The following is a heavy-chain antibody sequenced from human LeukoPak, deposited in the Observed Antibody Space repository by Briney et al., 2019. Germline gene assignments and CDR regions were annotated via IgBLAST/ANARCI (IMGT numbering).Heavy chain of an antibody. J-gene: IGHJ4*02. V-gene: IGHV1-46*01. Sequence: ASVKVSCKASGGTFISYAMSWVRQAPGQGLEGMGIINPSGGRTSYAQKFQGRVTMTRDTSTSTVYMELSSLRSDDTAVYYCARDSVNYYDSSGYYYSFDYWGQGTLVTVSS. CDR1: GGTFISYA. D-gene: IGHD3-22*01. CDR2: INPSGGRT. CDR3: ARDSVNYYDSSGYYYSFDY.